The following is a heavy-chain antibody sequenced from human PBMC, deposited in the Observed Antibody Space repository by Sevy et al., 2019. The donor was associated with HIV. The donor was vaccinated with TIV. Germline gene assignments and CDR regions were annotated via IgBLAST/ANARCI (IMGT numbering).Heavy chain of an antibody. Sequence: GGSLRLSCAASGFTFSDYYMSWIRQAPGKGLEWVSYISSSGSTIYYADSVKGRLTISRDNAKNSLYLQMNSLRAEDTAVYYCARTTPLSYYYDSSGEPNWFDPWGQGTLVTVSS. V-gene: IGHV3-11*01. CDR2: ISSSGSTI. D-gene: IGHD3-22*01. J-gene: IGHJ5*02. CDR3: ARTTPLSYYYDSSGEPNWFDP. CDR1: GFTFSDYY.